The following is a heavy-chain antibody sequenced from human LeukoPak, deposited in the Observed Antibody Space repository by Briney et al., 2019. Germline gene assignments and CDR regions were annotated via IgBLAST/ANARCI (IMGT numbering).Heavy chain of an antibody. D-gene: IGHD3-16*02. J-gene: IGHJ3*02. CDR1: GFTFSSYA. CDR2: ISGSGGST. V-gene: IGHV3-23*01. CDR3: AKAYVWGSYRLDAFDI. Sequence: PGGSLRLSCAASGFTFSSYAMSWVRQAPGKGLEWVSAISGSGGSTYYADSVKGRFTISRDNSKNTLYLQMNSLRAEDTAVYYCAKAYVWGSYRLDAFDIWGQGTMVTVSS.